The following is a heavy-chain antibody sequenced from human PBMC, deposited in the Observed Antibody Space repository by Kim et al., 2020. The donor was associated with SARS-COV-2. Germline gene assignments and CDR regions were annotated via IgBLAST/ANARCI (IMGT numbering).Heavy chain of an antibody. CDR3: ARHPGAYTSYDY. CDR1: GGSISSYY. CDR2: IYYSGAT. J-gene: IGHJ4*02. V-gene: IGHV4-59*08. Sequence: SETLSLTCTVSGGSISSYYWSWIRQPPGKGLEWIGYIYYSGATNYNPSLKSRVSISVDTSKNQFSLKMSSVTAADTAVYYCARHPGAYTSYDYWGQGIMVTVSS. D-gene: IGHD1-20*01.